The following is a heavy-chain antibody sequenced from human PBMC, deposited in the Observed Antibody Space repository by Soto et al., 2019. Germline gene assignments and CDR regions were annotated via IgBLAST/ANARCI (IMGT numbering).Heavy chain of an antibody. V-gene: IGHV4-4*02. CDR1: GGSITTNW. CDR2: IYHSGTT. D-gene: IGHD6-19*01. Sequence: QVHLQESGPGLVKPSGTLSLTCAVSGGSITTNWWSWVRQPPGKGLEWIGEIYHSGTTNYNPSLRGRVSISVDKSNNQYSLILNSVTAAVSAIYSCARHIAVDRRRGFEYWGQGNLVTVSS. J-gene: IGHJ4*02. CDR3: ARHIAVDRRRGFEY.